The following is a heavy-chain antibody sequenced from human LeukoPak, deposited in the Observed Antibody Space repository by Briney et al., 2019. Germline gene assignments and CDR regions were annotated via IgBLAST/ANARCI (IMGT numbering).Heavy chain of an antibody. V-gene: IGHV3-33*01. J-gene: IGHJ5*02. D-gene: IGHD3-3*01. Sequence: GGSLRLSCAASGFTFSSYGMHWVRQAPGKGLEWVAVIWYDGSNKYYADSVKGRFTISRDNSKNTLYLQMNSLRAEDTAVYYCARDRTYYDFWSGPGYWFDPWGQGTLVTVSS. CDR3: ARDRTYYDFWSGPGYWFDP. CDR2: IWYDGSNK. CDR1: GFTFSSYG.